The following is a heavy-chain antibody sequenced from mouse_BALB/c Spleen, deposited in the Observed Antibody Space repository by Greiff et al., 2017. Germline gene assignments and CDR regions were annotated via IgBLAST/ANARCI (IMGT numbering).Heavy chain of an antibody. CDR1: GYSFTGYF. V-gene: IGHV1-20*02. J-gene: IGHJ3*01. D-gene: IGHD2-3*01. CDR3: ARSGLLQGFVFAY. Sequence: EVKLVESGPELVKPGASVKISCKASGYSFTGYFMNWVMQSHGKSLEWIGRINPYNGDTFYNQKFKGKATLTVDKSSSTAHMELRSLASEDSAVYYCARSGLLQGFVFAYWGQGTLVTVSA. CDR2: INPYNGDT.